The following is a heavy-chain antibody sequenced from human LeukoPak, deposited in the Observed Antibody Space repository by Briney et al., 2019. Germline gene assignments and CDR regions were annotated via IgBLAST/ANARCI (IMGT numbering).Heavy chain of an antibody. Sequence: ASVKVSCKASGGTFSSYAISWVRQAPGQGLEWMGRIIPILGIANYAQKFQGRVTITADKSTSTAYMELSSLRSEDTAVYYCARPNEGTYYYYGMDVWRQGTTVTVSS. CDR2: IIPILGIA. J-gene: IGHJ6*02. CDR1: GGTFSSYA. V-gene: IGHV1-69*04. D-gene: IGHD1-1*01. CDR3: ARPNEGTYYYYGMDV.